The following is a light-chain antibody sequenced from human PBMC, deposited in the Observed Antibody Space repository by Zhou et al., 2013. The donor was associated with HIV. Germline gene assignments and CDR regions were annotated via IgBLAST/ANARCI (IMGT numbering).Light chain of an antibody. CDR3: QQYYSYPWT. CDR2: KAS. CDR1: QTISSW. V-gene: IGKV1-5*03. J-gene: IGKJ1*01. Sequence: DIQMTQSPPTLSASVGDRVTITCRASQTISSWLAWYQQKPGKAPKLLIYKASSLESGVPSRFSGSGSGTEFTLTISSLQSEDFATYYCQQYYSYPWTFGQGTKVEIK.